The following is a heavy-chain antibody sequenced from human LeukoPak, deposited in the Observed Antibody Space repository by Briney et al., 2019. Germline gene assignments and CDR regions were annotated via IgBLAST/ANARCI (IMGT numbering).Heavy chain of an antibody. CDR1: GYTFTSYY. J-gene: IGHJ4*02. CDR3: ARDRRGAYGDYATSY. V-gene: IGHV1-46*01. Sequence: AASVKVSCKASGYTFTSYYMHWVRQAPGQGLEWMGIINPSGGSTSYAQKFQGRVTMTRDMSTSTVYMELSSLRSEDTAVYYCARDRRGAYGDYATSYWGQGTLVTVSS. CDR2: INPSGGST. D-gene: IGHD4-17*01.